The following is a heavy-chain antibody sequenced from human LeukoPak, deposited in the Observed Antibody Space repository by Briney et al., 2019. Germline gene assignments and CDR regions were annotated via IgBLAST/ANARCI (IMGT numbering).Heavy chain of an antibody. Sequence: GGSLRLSCAAPGFTLSAYAMSWVRQAPGKGLEWVSALRGADERTYYADPVKGRFTISRDLSKNTLSLQMNSLRAEDTAVYYCAKDLDIVATITGNWGQGTLVTVSS. CDR2: LRGADERT. V-gene: IGHV3-23*01. CDR1: GFTLSAYA. J-gene: IGHJ4*02. D-gene: IGHD5-12*01. CDR3: AKDLDIVATITGN.